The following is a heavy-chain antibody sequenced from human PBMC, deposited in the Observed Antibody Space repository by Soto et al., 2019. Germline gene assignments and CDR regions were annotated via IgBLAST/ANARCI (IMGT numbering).Heavy chain of an antibody. Sequence: LSLTFTVSGXSISSNYWTWIRQPPGKGLEWIGYVYNSGSTNYNPSLKSRVTISEDTSKSQFSLKVNSMTAADTAVYYCARYRREAVAGYTLDNWGQGILVTVSS. CDR2: VYNSGST. D-gene: IGHD6-13*01. CDR3: ARYRREAVAGYTLDN. J-gene: IGHJ4*02. CDR1: GXSISSNY. V-gene: IGHV4-59*01.